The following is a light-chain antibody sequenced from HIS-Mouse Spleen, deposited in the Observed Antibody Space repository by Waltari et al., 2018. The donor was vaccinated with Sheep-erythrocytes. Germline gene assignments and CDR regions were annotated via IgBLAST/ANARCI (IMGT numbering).Light chain of an antibody. CDR1: KSISSY. J-gene: IGKJ2*01. Sequence: EIQMTQSPSSLSASVRDRVTITCRASKSISSYLHWYQQKPGKAPNLLTYAESSLPSAVPLRFSGSGSGTDFTLTISSLQPEDFATSYCQQSYSPPYTFGQATTLEMK. V-gene: IGKV1-39*01. CDR3: QQSYSPPYT. CDR2: AES.